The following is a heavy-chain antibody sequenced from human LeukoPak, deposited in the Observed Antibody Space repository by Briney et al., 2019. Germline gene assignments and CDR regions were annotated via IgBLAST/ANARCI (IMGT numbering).Heavy chain of an antibody. D-gene: IGHD3-10*01. CDR2: IHYSGST. Sequence: SETLSLTCTVSGDSISSYYWSWIRQPPGKGLEWIGYIHYSGSTSYRYNPSLKSRVTTSVDTSKDQFSLKLSSVTAADTAVYYCARGRGGSTVRGDTYFYFYGLDVWGQGTTVTVSS. V-gene: IGHV4-59*01. CDR1: GDSISSYY. CDR3: ARGRGGSTVRGDTYFYFYGLDV. J-gene: IGHJ6*02.